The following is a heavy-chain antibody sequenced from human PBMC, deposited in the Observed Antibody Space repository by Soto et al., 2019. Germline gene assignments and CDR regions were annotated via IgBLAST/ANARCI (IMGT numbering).Heavy chain of an antibody. CDR3: ASFGPDSSGYYPPKQFNY. V-gene: IGHV5-51*01. CDR2: IYPGDSDT. CDR1: GYSFTSYW. D-gene: IGHD3-22*01. Sequence: GESLKISCKGSGYSFTSYWIGWVRQMSGKGLEWMGIIYPGDSDTRYSPSFQGQVTISADKPISTAYLQWSSLKASDTAMYYCASFGPDSSGYYPPKQFNYWGQGTLVTVSS. J-gene: IGHJ4*02.